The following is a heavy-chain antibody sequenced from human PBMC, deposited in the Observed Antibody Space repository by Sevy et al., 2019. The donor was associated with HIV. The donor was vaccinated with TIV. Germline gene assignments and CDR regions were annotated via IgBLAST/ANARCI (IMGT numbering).Heavy chain of an antibody. V-gene: IGHV4-59*01. J-gene: IGHJ4*02. D-gene: IGHD3-3*01. CDR3: VRVPITIFGVVRAAGYFDY. CDR2: IYYSGST. CDR1: GGSISSYY. Sequence: SETLSLTCTVSGGSISSYYWSWIRQPPGKGLEWIGYIYYSGSTNYNPSLKSRVTISVDTSKNQFSLKLSSVTAADTAVYYCVRVPITIFGVVRAAGYFDYWGQGTLVTVSS.